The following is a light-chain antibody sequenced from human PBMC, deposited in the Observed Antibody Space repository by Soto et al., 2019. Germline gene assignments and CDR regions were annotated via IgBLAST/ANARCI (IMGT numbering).Light chain of an antibody. V-gene: IGLV2-11*01. J-gene: IGLJ2*01. Sequence: QSALTQPRSVSGSPGQSVTISCTGTSSEVGAYYYVSWYQQDPGKAPKVLIYDVSERPSGVPDRFSGSKSDNTASLTISGLQAEDEADYYCSSYAGSYTFVVFGGGTKLTVL. CDR3: SSYAGSYTFVV. CDR1: SSEVGAYYY. CDR2: DVS.